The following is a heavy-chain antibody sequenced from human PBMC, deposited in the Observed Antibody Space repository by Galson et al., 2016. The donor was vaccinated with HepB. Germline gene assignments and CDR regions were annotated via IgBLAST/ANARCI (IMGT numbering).Heavy chain of an antibody. CDR2: SIPLFRSA. D-gene: IGHD2/OR15-2a*01. V-gene: IGHV1-69*13. J-gene: IGHJ4*02. CDR3: VRDCNDNTCFDY. Sequence: SVKVSCKASGGSFSGYGISWVRQAPGQGLQWMGGSIPLFRSANYAQRFQGRITMTADESTSTAYMELSSLRSDDTAVYYCVRDCNDNTCFDYWGQGTLVTVSS. CDR1: GGSFSGYG.